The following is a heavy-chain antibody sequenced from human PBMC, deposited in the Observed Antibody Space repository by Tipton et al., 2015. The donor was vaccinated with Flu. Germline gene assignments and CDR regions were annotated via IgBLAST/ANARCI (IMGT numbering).Heavy chain of an antibody. CDR1: GFIFTDYW. CDR2: INYDGSTI. Sequence: GSLRLSCAASGFIFTDYWMVWVRQAPGKGLEWVANINYDGSTIYYLDSVKGRFTISRDNAKNSLYLQMNNLRAEDTAVYYCTRRLVEDWGQGTQVTVSS. J-gene: IGHJ4*02. CDR3: TRRLVED. V-gene: IGHV3-7*01.